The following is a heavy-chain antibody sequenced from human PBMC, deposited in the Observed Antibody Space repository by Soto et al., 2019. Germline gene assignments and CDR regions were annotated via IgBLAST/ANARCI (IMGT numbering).Heavy chain of an antibody. V-gene: IGHV3-23*01. CDR3: EKRPEANWGLIGAFDI. J-gene: IGHJ3*02. Sequence: GGSLRLSCAASGFTFSSYAMSWVRQAPGKGLEWVSAISGRDGSTYYVDSGKGRFTISIDNSKNTLYLKMNSLRAEDTAVYYCEKRPEANWGLIGAFDIWGQGTIVTVSS. CDR2: ISGRDGST. D-gene: IGHD7-27*01. CDR1: GFTFSSYA.